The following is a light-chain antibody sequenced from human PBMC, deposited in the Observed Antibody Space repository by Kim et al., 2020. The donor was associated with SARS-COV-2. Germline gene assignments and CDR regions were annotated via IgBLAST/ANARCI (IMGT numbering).Light chain of an antibody. CDR1: QSISTY. CDR3: QQRSSWYT. V-gene: IGKV3-11*01. J-gene: IGKJ2*01. CDR2: DAS. Sequence: EIVLTQSPATLSLSPGERATLSCRASQSISTYLAWYQQKPGQAPRLIISDASKRATGIPARFSGSGSGTDFSLTISSLEPEDFAIYYCQQRSSWYTFGQGTKLEIK.